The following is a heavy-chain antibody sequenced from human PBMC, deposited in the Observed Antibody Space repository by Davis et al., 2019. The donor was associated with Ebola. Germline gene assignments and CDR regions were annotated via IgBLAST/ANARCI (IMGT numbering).Heavy chain of an antibody. CDR3: ARDGGPGGSYFWWFDP. J-gene: IGHJ5*02. D-gene: IGHD1-26*01. CDR2: IIPILGIA. Sequence: AASVTVSCKASGGTFSSYAISWVRQAPGQGLEWMGRIIPILGIANYAQKFQGRVTITADKSTSTAYMELSSLRSEDTAVYYCARDGGPGGSYFWWFDPWGQGTLVTVSS. CDR1: GGTFSSYA. V-gene: IGHV1-69*04.